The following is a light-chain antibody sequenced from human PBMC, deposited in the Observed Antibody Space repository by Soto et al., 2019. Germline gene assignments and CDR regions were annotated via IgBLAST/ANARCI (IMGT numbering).Light chain of an antibody. V-gene: IGLV3-27*01. Sequence: SYELTQPPSVSVSPGQTARITCSGNPLSKQYTHWYQQRPGQAPVMVIYKDSGRPSGIPVRFSGSSSGTTVTLTISGAQVEDEADYYCYSATDDHYVFGTGTKVTVL. CDR2: KDS. J-gene: IGLJ1*01. CDR3: YSATDDHYV. CDR1: PLSKQY.